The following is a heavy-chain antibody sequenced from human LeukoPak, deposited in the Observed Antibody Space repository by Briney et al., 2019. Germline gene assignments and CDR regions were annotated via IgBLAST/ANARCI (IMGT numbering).Heavy chain of an antibody. D-gene: IGHD4-17*01. CDR2: INQNGITT. CDR1: GFIFRNYW. CDR3: ARDFAGDRDY. V-gene: IGHV3-74*01. Sequence: GGSLRLSCAASGFIFRNYWMHWVRQAPGKGLVWVARINQNGITTTYTDSVKGRFTISRDNTKNTLYLQMNSLRAEDTAVYYCARDFAGDRDYWGQGTLVTVSS. J-gene: IGHJ4*02.